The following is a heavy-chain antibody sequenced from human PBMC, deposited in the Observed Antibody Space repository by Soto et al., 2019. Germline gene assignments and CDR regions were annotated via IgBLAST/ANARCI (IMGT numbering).Heavy chain of an antibody. CDR2: INHSGRT. V-gene: IGHV4-34*01. J-gene: IGHJ5*02. Sequence: PSETLSLTCAVYGGSFSGYYWSWIRQPPGKGLEWIGEINHSGRTNENSSLKSRVTISVDTSKNQFSLKLSSVTAADTAVYYCARHSESYCSGGSCYHYNWFDPWGQGTLVTVSS. D-gene: IGHD2-15*01. CDR1: GGSFSGYY. CDR3: ARHSESYCSGGSCYHYNWFDP.